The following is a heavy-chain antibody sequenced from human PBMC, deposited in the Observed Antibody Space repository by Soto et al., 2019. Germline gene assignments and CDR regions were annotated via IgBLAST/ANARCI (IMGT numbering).Heavy chain of an antibody. CDR2: IYNSGST. CDR3: AREYYGSGSFGYYYYGMEV. V-gene: IGHV4-4*02. J-gene: IGHJ6*02. D-gene: IGHD3-10*01. Sequence: SETLSLTCAVSGGSISSSNWWSWVRQPPGKGLEWIGEIYNSGSTNYNTSLTSRVTLSVEKSKNKFSLKMRSVTPADTAVYYCAREYYGSGSFGYYYYGMEVWGQGTT. CDR1: GGSISSSNW.